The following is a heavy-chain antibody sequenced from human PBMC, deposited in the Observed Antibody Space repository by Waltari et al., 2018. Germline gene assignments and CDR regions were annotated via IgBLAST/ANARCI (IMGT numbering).Heavy chain of an antibody. CDR2: IKYDGSAK. V-gene: IGHV3-7*01. J-gene: IGHJ4*02. D-gene: IGHD6-13*01. CDR3: ATSRAAAGND. Sequence: EVQLLESGGGLVQPGGSLRLSCAASGFIFSNYWMSWVRQAPGKGLGGLDNIKYDGSAKYYVESVRGRFTISRDNAENSLYLQMSSLRADDTAVYYCATSRAAAGNDWGQGTLVSVSS. CDR1: GFIFSNYW.